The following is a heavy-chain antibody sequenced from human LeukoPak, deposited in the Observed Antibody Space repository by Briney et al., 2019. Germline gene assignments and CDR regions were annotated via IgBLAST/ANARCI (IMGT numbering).Heavy chain of an antibody. CDR3: AKGPRYSSSLDY. J-gene: IGHJ4*02. V-gene: IGHV3-21*04. D-gene: IGHD6-13*01. Sequence: PGGSLRLSCAASGFTFGAYTINWVRQAPGKGLEWVSCIFSRSESILYADSVKGRFTISRDNSKNTLYLQMNSLRAEDTAVYYCAKGPRYSSSLDYWGQGTLVTVSS. CDR1: GFTFGAYT. CDR2: IFSRSESI.